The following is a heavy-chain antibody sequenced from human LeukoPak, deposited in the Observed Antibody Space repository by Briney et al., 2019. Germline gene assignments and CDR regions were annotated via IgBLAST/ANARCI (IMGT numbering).Heavy chain of an antibody. D-gene: IGHD3-10*01. CDR1: GGSISSYC. V-gene: IGHV4-59*01. Sequence: SETLSLTCTVSGGSISSYCWSWIRQPPGKGLDWIGSICYSGNTNYNPSLRRRVTISGDKSKNQVSLKLSSVTAADTAMYYCARDSFGDDYATGWYYYYMGVWGKGTTVSVSS. CDR2: ICYSGNT. CDR3: ARDSFGDDYATGWYYYYMGV. J-gene: IGHJ6*03.